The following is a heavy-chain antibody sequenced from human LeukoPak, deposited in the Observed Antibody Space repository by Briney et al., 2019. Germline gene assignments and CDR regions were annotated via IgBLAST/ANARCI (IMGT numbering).Heavy chain of an antibody. J-gene: IGHJ4*02. D-gene: IGHD6-19*01. CDR1: GFTFSSYG. CDR3: ARVQAVAGPFDY. CDR2: ISGSGGST. V-gene: IGHV3-23*01. Sequence: GGSLRLSCAASGFTFSSYGMSWVRQAPGKGLEWVSAISGSGGSTYYADSVKGRFTISRDNSKNTLYLQMNSLRAEDTAVYYCARVQAVAGPFDYWGQGTLVTVSS.